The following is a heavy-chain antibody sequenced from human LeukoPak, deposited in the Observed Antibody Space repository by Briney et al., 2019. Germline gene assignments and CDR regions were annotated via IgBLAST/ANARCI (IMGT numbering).Heavy chain of an antibody. CDR1: GFTFSNYG. D-gene: IGHD3-10*01. V-gene: IGHV3-66*01. Sequence: PGRSLRLSCAASGFTFSNYGMHWVRQAPGKGLEWVSVIYSGGSTYYADSVKGRFTISRDNSKNTLYLQMNSLRAEDTAVYYCARELTTMVRGVIQNWFDPWGQGTLVTVSS. J-gene: IGHJ5*02. CDR3: ARELTTMVRGVIQNWFDP. CDR2: IYSGGST.